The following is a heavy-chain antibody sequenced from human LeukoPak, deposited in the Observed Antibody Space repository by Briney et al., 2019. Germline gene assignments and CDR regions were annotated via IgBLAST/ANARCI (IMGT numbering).Heavy chain of an antibody. D-gene: IGHD2-15*01. J-gene: IGHJ4*02. CDR1: GGTFSSYA. V-gene: IGHV1-69*01. Sequence: GSSVKVSCKASGGTFSSYAISWVRQAPGQGLEWMGGILPIFGTANYAQKFQGRVTITVDESTSTAYMELSSLRSEDTAVYYCARFFDCSGGSCYYYFDYWGQGTLVTVSS. CDR2: ILPIFGTA. CDR3: ARFFDCSGGSCYYYFDY.